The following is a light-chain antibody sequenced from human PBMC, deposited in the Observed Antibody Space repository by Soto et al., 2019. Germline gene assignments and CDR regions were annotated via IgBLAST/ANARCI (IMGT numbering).Light chain of an antibody. CDR2: SAS. CDR3: QQYNRWPLT. J-gene: IGKJ4*01. CDR1: QSVRSN. Sequence: EIVMTQSPATLSVSPGERATLSCRASQSVRSNLAWYQQMPGQPPRLLIYSASTRATSIPARFSGSGSATELAPTVSSLKSEDVADYYWQQYNRWPLTFGGGTKVEIK. V-gene: IGKV3D-15*01.